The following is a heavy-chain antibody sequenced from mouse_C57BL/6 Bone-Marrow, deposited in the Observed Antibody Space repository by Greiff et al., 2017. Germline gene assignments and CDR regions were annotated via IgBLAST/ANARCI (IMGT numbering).Heavy chain of an antibody. CDR2: IRSKSSNYAT. CDR3: VRDYSNLYAMDY. V-gene: IGHV10-3*01. Sequence: EVQRVESGGGLVQPKGSFKLSCAPSGFTFNTSAMHWVRQAPGKGLEWVARIRSKSSNYATYYADSVKDRFTISRDDSQSMLYLQMNNLKTEDTAMYYCVRDYSNLYAMDYWGQGTSVTVSS. J-gene: IGHJ4*01. CDR1: GFTFNTSA. D-gene: IGHD2-5*01.